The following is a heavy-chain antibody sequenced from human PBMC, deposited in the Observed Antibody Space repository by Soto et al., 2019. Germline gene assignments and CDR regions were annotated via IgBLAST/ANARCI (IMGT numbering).Heavy chain of an antibody. CDR3: ARDAREGLEWLYPGDYYYYGMDV. J-gene: IGHJ6*01. V-gene: IGHV1-2*02. CDR2: INPNSGGT. Sequence: ASVKVSCKASGYTFTGYYMHWVRQAPGQGLEWMGWINPNSGGTNYAQKFQGRVTMTRDTSISTAYMELSRLRSDDTAVYYCARDAREGLEWLYPGDYYYYGMDVWGQGTTVTV. CDR1: GYTFTGYY. D-gene: IGHD3-3*01.